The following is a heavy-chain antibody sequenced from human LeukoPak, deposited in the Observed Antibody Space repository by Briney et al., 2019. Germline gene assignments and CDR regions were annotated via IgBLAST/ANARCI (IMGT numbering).Heavy chain of an antibody. D-gene: IGHD3-22*01. CDR1: GGSISSSDW. CDR3: ARGYYYDSSGYSYYYYYGMDV. J-gene: IGHJ6*02. CDR2: INHSGST. V-gene: IGHV4-4*02. Sequence: SGTLSLTCDVSGGSISSSDWWSWVCQPPGKGLEWIGEINHSGSTNYNPSLKSRVTISVDTSKNQFPLKLSSVTAADTAVYYCARGYYYDSSGYSYYYYYGMDVWGQGTTVTVSS.